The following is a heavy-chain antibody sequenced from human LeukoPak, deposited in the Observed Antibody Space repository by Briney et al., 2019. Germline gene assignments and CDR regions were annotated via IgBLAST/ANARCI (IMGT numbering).Heavy chain of an antibody. CDR2: MNPNSGNT. J-gene: IGHJ4*02. Sequence: GASVKVSCKASGYTFTSYDINWVRQATGQGLEWMGWMNPNSGNTGYAQKFQGRVTMTRNISISTAYMELSSLRAEDTAVYYCARDLGNPIPYYDFWSGYFQPVDYWGQGTLVTVSS. D-gene: IGHD3-3*01. CDR3: ARDLGNPIPYYDFWSGYFQPVDY. CDR1: GYTFTSYD. V-gene: IGHV1-8*01.